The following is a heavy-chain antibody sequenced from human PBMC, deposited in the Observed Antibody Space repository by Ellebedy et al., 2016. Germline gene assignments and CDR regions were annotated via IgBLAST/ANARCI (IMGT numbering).Heavy chain of an antibody. CDR3: AREPSYGDYGRYYYGMDV. Sequence: GESLKISXAASGFTFSDYYMSWIRQAPGKGLEWVSYISSSGSTIYYADSVKGRFTISRDNAKNSLYLQMNSLRAEDTAVYYCAREPSYGDYGRYYYGMDVWGQGTTVTVSS. D-gene: IGHD4-17*01. J-gene: IGHJ6*02. CDR2: ISSSGSTI. CDR1: GFTFSDYY. V-gene: IGHV3-11*01.